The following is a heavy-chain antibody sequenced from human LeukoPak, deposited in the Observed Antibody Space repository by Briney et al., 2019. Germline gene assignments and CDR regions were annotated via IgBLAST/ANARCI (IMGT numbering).Heavy chain of an antibody. CDR2: IWYDGSNK. CDR3: ARDHLASGSFDY. CDR1: GFTFSSYG. D-gene: IGHD3-10*01. J-gene: IGHJ4*02. V-gene: IGHV3-33*01. Sequence: GGSLRLPCAASGFTFSSYGMHWVRQAPGKGLEWVGVIWYDGSNKYYADSVKGRFTISRDNSKNTLYLQMNSLRAEDTDVYYCARDHLASGSFDYWGQGTLVTVSS.